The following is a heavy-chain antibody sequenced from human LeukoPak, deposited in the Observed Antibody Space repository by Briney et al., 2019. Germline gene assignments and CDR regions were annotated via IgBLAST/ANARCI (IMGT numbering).Heavy chain of an antibody. CDR1: GGSISSYY. J-gene: IGHJ4*02. CDR2: IHYSGNT. CDR3: ARDLQSGSWYGFEY. D-gene: IGHD6-13*01. Sequence: SETLSLTCTVSGGSISSYYWSRIRQPPGKELEWVGNIHYSGNTNYNPSLKSRVTMSVDTSKNQFSLKLSSVTAADTAVYYCARDLQSGSWYGFEYWGQGTLVTVSS. V-gene: IGHV4-59*12.